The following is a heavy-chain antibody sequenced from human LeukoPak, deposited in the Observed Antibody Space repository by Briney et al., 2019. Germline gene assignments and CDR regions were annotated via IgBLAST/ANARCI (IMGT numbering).Heavy chain of an antibody. V-gene: IGHV4-4*02. CDR3: ARESSDRTTYNWFDP. CDR2: IYHSGST. D-gene: IGHD1-1*01. CDR1: GGSISSSNW. J-gene: IGHJ5*02. Sequence: PSGTLSLTCAVSGGSISSSNWWSWVRQPPGKGLEWIGEIYHSGSTNYNPSLKSRVTISVDKSKNQFSLKLSSVTAADTAVYYCARESSDRTTYNWFDPWGQGTLVTVSS.